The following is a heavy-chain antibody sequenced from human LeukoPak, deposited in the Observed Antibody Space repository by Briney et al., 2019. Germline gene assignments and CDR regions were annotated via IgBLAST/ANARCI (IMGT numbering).Heavy chain of an antibody. D-gene: IGHD2-2*02. CDR3: AHRRFGSKTIPFYYMHV. CDR2: IYWDDDK. Sequence: SGPTLVNPTQTLTLTCTFSGFSLSTSGVGVGWIRQPPGKALEWLALIYWDDDKRYSPSLKSRLTITKDTSKNQVVLTMTNMDPVDTATYYCAHRRFGSKTIPFYYMHVWGKGTTVTVSS. V-gene: IGHV2-5*02. J-gene: IGHJ6*03. CDR1: GFSLSTSGVG.